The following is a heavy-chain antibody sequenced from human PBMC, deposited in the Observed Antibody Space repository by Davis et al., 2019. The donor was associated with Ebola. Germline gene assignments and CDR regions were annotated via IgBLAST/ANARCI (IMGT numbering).Heavy chain of an antibody. V-gene: IGHV1-2*06. J-gene: IGHJ4*02. CDR2: ISPNSGGT. D-gene: IGHD6-19*01. CDR3: ARGLYGWYYFAF. CDR1: GYTFTGYY. Sequence: AASVKVSCKASGYTFTGYYIHWVRQAPGQGLEWMGRISPNSGGTNYAQKFQGRVTMTRDTSISTAYMELSRLTSDDTAVYYCARGLYGWYYFAFWGQGTLVTVSS.